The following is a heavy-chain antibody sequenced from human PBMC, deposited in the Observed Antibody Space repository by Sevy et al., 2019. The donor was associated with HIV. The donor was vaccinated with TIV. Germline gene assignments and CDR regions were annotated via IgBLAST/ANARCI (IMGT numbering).Heavy chain of an antibody. V-gene: IGHV3-11*06. CDR2: ISSGSSYT. CDR3: ARSRSNYADYYFDY. Sequence: GGSLRLSCAVSGFTFSDYYMTWIRQPPGKGLEWVSYISSGSSYTNYADSVKGRFTISRDNAKNSLYLEIHTLRPEDTAVYYCARSRSNYADYYFDYWGQGTVVTVSS. D-gene: IGHD4-17*01. CDR1: GFTFSDYY. J-gene: IGHJ4*02.